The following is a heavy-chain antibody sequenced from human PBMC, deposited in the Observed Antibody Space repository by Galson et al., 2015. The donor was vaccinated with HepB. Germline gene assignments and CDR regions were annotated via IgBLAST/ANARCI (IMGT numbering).Heavy chain of an antibody. CDR1: GGTFSSYA. Sequence: SVKVSCKASGGTFSSYAISWVRQATGQGLEWMGWMNPNSGNTGYAQRFQGRVTMTRNTSISTAYMELSSLRSEDTAVYYCARGSSGYWGQGTLVTVSS. CDR3: ARGSSGY. CDR2: MNPNSGNT. J-gene: IGHJ4*02. V-gene: IGHV1-8*02. D-gene: IGHD6-19*01.